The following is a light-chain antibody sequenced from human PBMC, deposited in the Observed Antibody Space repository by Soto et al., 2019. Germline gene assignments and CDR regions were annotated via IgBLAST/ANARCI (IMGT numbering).Light chain of an antibody. V-gene: IGKV3-15*01. Sequence: EVVLTQSPATLSVSPGDRATLSCRASQSVSRNFAWYQQKPGQAPRLLIYGASTRAPGVPARFSGSGSATEFTLSISSLQSEDVAVYYCQQYGDWPPETFGQGTKLEI. CDR2: GAS. CDR3: QQYGDWPPET. CDR1: QSVSRN. J-gene: IGKJ2*01.